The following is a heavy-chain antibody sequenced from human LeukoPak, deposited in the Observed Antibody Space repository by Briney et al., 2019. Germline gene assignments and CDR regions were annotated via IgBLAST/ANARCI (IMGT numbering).Heavy chain of an antibody. CDR3: ARVGPTYSSLRPNWFDP. J-gene: IGHJ5*02. CDR2: ISAYNGNT. Sequence: ASVKVSCKASGYTFTSYGISWVLQAPGQGLEWMGCISAYNGNTNYAQKLQGRVTMTTDTSTSTAYMELRSLRSDDTAVYYCARVGPTYSSLRPNWFDPWGQGTLVTVSS. D-gene: IGHD6-13*01. V-gene: IGHV1-18*04. CDR1: GYTFTSYG.